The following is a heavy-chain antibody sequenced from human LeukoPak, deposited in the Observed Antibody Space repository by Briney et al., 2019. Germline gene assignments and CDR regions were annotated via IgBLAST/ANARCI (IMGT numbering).Heavy chain of an antibody. Sequence: SETLSLTCTVSGGSISSYYWSWIRQPPGKGLEWIGYIYYSGSTNYNPSLKSRVTISVDTSKNQFSLKLSSVTAADTAVYYCARDLYSGSYYYYYMDVWGKGTTVTVSS. CDR3: ARDLYSGSYYYYYMDV. CDR2: IYYSGST. J-gene: IGHJ6*03. V-gene: IGHV4-59*01. D-gene: IGHD1-26*01. CDR1: GGSISSYY.